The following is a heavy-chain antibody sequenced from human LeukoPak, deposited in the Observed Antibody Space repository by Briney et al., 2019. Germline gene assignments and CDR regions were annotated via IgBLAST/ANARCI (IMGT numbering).Heavy chain of an antibody. D-gene: IGHD3-22*01. CDR3: AKEIGYYDSSGYYYGNYFDY. Sequence: GGSLRLSCAASGFTFSSYAMSWVRQAPGKGLEWVSAISGSGGSTYYADSVKGRFTISGDNSKNTLYLQMNSLRAEDTAVYYCAKEIGYYDSSGYYYGNYFDYWGQGTLVTVSS. CDR2: ISGSGGST. J-gene: IGHJ4*02. V-gene: IGHV3-23*01. CDR1: GFTFSSYA.